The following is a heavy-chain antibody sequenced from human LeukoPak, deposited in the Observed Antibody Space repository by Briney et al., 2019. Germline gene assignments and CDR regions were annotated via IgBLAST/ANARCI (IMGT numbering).Heavy chain of an antibody. CDR3: AKDLPYAIAADY. CDR1: GFTFSSYA. CDR2: ISGSGGST. J-gene: IGHJ4*02. V-gene: IGHV3-23*01. Sequence: SGGSLRPSCAASGFTFSSYAMSWVRQAPGKGLEWVSAISGSGGSTYYADSVKGRFTISRDNSKNTLYLQMNSLRAEDTAVYYCAKDLPYAIAADYWGQGTLVTVSS. D-gene: IGHD6-13*01.